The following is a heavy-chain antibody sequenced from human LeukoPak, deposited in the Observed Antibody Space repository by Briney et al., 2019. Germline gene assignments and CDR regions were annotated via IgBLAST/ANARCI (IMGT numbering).Heavy chain of an antibody. CDR2: ISRDSTFM. D-gene: IGHD3-3*01. CDR3: AKDSSYYDFWSGYFNGMDV. CDR1: GFTFSSYS. J-gene: IGHJ6*02. Sequence: GGSLRLSCAASGFTFSSYSMNWVRQAPGKGLEWVSSISRDSTFMIYADSVKGRFTISRDDAKKSLYLQMNSLRAENTTLYYCAKDSSYYDFWSGYFNGMDVWGQGTTVTVSS. V-gene: IGHV3-21*03.